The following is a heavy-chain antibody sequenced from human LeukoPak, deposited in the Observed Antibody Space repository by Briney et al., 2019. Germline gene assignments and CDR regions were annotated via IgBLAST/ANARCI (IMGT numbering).Heavy chain of an antibody. J-gene: IGHJ4*02. Sequence: SETLSLTCTVSGGSISSSSYYWIRMRQPPGKGLEWIVSIYYSGSTYYNPSLRSRVTISVDTSKNQLSLKLSSVTAADTAESFCARVYDSSGYRYYFDYCGQGTLVTVSS. D-gene: IGHD3-22*01. CDR3: ARVYDSSGYRYYFDY. V-gene: IGHV4-39*01. CDR2: IYYSGST. CDR1: GGSISSSSYY.